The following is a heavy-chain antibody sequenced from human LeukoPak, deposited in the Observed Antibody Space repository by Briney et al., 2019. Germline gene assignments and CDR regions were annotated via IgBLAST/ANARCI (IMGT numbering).Heavy chain of an antibody. CDR1: GVSISSRSSF. V-gene: IGHV4-39*01. J-gene: IGHJ4*02. CDR3: ARHVPWFGELLTYYFDY. D-gene: IGHD3-10*01. CDR2: IYYSGST. Sequence: PSETLSLTCTVSGVSISSRSSFWAWVRQPPGKGLEWIGSIYYSGSTYYNPSLKSRVTISVDTSKNQFSLKLSSVTAADTAVYYCARHVPWFGELLTYYFDYWGQGTLVTVSS.